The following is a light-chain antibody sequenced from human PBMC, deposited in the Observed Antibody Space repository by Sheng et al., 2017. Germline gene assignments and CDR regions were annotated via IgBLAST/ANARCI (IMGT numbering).Light chain of an antibody. CDR2: WAS. J-gene: IGKJ4*01. CDR1: QSVLYNSNNKNY. V-gene: IGKV4-1*01. CDR3: QQCYSAPYT. Sequence: DIVMTQSPDSLAVSLGERATINCKSSQSVLYNSNNKNYLVWYQQKPGQPPKLLIYWASTRESGVPDRFSGSGSGTDFTLTINNLQPEDVAVYYCQQCYSAPYTFGGGTKVEI.